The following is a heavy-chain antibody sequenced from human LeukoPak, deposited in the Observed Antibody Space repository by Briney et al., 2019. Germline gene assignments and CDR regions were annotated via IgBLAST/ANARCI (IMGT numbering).Heavy chain of an antibody. CDR1: GGSFSGYY. Sequence: PSETLSLTCAVYGGSFSGYYWSWIRQPPGKGLEWIGEINHSGSTNYNPSLKSRVTISVDTSKNQFSLKLSSVTAADTAVYYCARSLSSYCGGDCYKNWFDPWGQGTLVTVSS. J-gene: IGHJ5*02. V-gene: IGHV4-34*01. D-gene: IGHD2-21*01. CDR3: ARSLSSYCGGDCYKNWFDP. CDR2: INHSGST.